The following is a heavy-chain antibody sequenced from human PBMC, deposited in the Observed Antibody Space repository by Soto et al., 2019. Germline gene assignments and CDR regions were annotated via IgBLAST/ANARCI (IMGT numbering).Heavy chain of an antibody. V-gene: IGHV3-7*01. CDR1: GFRFSSYW. D-gene: IGHD3-22*01. CDR2: IKEDGSEK. J-gene: IGHJ4*02. Sequence: SCAASGFRFSSYWMSWVRQAPGKGLEWVANIKEDGSEKYYVDSVKGRFSISRDNAKNSLYLQMNSLRAEDTAVYYCARVGAPGGYYYYFDYWGRGTQVTVSS. CDR3: ARVGAPGGYYYYFDY.